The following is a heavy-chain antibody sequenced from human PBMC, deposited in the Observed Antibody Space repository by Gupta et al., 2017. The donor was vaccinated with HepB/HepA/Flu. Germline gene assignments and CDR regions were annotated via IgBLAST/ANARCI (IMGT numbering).Heavy chain of an antibody. CDR3: ARDGVGHHYYHYYMDV. J-gene: IGHJ6*03. V-gene: IGHV3-7*01. CDR2: IKQDGSEK. CDR1: GFAFSCYW. Sequence: EVQLVESGGGLVQPGGSLRLSCAASGFAFSCYWVSWGRQAPGKGLGGVANIKQDGSEKYYVDSVNGRFTMTIDNAKNSLYLQMISLRAEDTAVYYCARDGVGHHYYHYYMDVWGKGTTVTVSS. D-gene: IGHD1-26*01.